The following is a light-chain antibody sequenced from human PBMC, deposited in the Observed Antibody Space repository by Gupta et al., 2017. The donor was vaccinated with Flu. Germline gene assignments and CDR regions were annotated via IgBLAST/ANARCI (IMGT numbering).Light chain of an antibody. CDR1: QNVLYSSNNKNY. V-gene: IGKV4-1*01. Sequence: SLGERATINCKSSQNVLYSSNNKNYLAWYQQKVGQPPKLLIYWASTRESGVPDRFSGSGSGTDFTLTISSLQAEDVAVYYCQQYYSTPWTFGQGTKVEIK. J-gene: IGKJ1*01. CDR3: QQYYSTPWT. CDR2: WAS.